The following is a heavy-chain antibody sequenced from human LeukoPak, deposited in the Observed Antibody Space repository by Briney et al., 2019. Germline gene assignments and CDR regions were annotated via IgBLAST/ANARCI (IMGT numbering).Heavy chain of an antibody. J-gene: IGHJ3*02. D-gene: IGHD2-15*01. Sequence: SETLSLTCTVSGGSISSGDYYWSWIRQPPGKGLEWIGYIYYSGSTYYNPSLKSRVTISVDTSKNQFSLKLSSVTAADTAVYYCARDQGYCSGGSCYPDAFDIWGQGTMVTVSS. CDR2: IYYSGST. V-gene: IGHV4-30-4*08. CDR3: ARDQGYCSGGSCYPDAFDI. CDR1: GGSISSGDYY.